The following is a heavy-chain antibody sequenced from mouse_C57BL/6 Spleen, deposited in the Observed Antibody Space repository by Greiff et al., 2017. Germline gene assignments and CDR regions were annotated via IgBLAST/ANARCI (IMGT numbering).Heavy chain of an antibody. CDR3: ARSTGPSAWFAY. CDR2: ISDGGSYT. Sequence: EVQLVESGGGLVKPGGSLKLSCAASGFTFSSYAMSWVRQTPEKRLEWVATISDGGSYTYYPDNVKGRFTISRDNAKNNLYLQMSHLKSEDTAMDDCARSTGPSAWFAYWGQGTLVTVSA. J-gene: IGHJ3*01. V-gene: IGHV5-4*01. D-gene: IGHD1-1*01. CDR1: GFTFSSYA.